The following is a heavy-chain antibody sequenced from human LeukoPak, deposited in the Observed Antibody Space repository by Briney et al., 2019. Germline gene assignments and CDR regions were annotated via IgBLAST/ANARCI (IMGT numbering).Heavy chain of an antibody. CDR3: ARGITMVRGGPNWFDP. CDR1: GGSISSYY. D-gene: IGHD3-10*01. V-gene: IGHV4-38-2*02. Sequence: SETLSLTCTVSGGSISSYYWGWIRQPPGKGLEWIGSIYHSGSTYYNPSLKSRVTISVDTSKNQFSLKLSSVTAADTAVYYCARGITMVRGGPNWFDPWGQGTLVTVSS. CDR2: IYHSGST. J-gene: IGHJ5*02.